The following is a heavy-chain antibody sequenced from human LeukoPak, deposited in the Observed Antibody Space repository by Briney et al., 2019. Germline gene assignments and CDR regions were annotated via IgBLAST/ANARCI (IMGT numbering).Heavy chain of an antibody. CDR2: IGSKANGGTA. Sequence: GGSLRLSCKASGFTFSNAWMSWVRQAPGKGLEWVGRIGSKANGGTADYAAPVIGRFTISRDDSRNMLYLQMSSLKTEDTAVYYCTKSLDCSRTTCDSWGQGTLVTVSS. J-gene: IGHJ5*01. V-gene: IGHV3-15*04. CDR1: GFTFSNAW. D-gene: IGHD2-2*01. CDR3: TKSLDCSRTTCDS.